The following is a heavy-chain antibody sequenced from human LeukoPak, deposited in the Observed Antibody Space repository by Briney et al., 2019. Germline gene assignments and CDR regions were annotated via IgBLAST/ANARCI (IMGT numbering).Heavy chain of an antibody. Sequence: SETLSLTCAVSGGSISSYYWSWIRQPPGKELEWIGYIYYSGSTNYDPSLKSRVTISVDTSLNQFSLKLSSVTAADTAVYYCARGTPDSGTYYPFDYWGQGTLVTVSS. CDR3: ARGTPDSGTYYPFDY. V-gene: IGHV4-59*08. J-gene: IGHJ4*02. CDR2: IYYSGST. CDR1: GGSISSYY. D-gene: IGHD1-26*01.